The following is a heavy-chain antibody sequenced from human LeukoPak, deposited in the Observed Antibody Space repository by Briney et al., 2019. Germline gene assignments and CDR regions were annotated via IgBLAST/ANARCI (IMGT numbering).Heavy chain of an antibody. Sequence: GGSLRLSCAASGFTFSSYWMHWVRQAPGKGLVWVSRINQDGRTTTYADSVKGRFTISRDNAKNALYLQMNSLRVEDTAVYYCARDGRCGGDCYASWGQGTLVTVSS. J-gene: IGHJ4*02. D-gene: IGHD2-21*02. CDR1: GFTFSSYW. V-gene: IGHV3-74*01. CDR3: ARDGRCGGDCYAS. CDR2: INQDGRTT.